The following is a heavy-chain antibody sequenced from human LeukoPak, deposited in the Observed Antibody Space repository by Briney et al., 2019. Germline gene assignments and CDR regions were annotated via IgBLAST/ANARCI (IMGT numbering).Heavy chain of an antibody. D-gene: IGHD2-2*01. V-gene: IGHV4-39*01. CDR3: VRLVGVPPAVDN. CDR1: GGSVSTIAYY. CDR2: IYNGEAT. J-gene: IGHJ4*02. Sequence: SETLSLTCTVSGGSVSTIAYYWGWIRQPPGKGLEYLGYIYNGEATYYNPSLKSRVTISVDTSKSQFSLRLTSVTAADTAVYYCVRLVGVPPAVDNWGQGTLVTVSS.